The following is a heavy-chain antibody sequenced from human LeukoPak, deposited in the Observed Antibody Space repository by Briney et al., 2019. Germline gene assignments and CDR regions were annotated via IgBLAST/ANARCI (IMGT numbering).Heavy chain of an antibody. V-gene: IGHV1-69*06. J-gene: IGHJ4*02. CDR3: ARDLSGSGSSDY. CDR1: GGTFSSYA. Sequence: GASVKASCKASGGTFSSYAISWVRQAPGQGLEWMGGIIPIFGTANYAQKFQGRVTITAGKSTSTAYMELSSLRSEDTAVYYCARDLSGSGSSDYWGQGTLVTVSS. D-gene: IGHD3-10*01. CDR2: IIPIFGTA.